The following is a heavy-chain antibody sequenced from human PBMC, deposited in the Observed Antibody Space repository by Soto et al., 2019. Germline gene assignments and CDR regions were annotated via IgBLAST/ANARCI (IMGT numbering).Heavy chain of an antibody. CDR3: TTRSDFWSGYRHYYNYAMDV. J-gene: IGHJ6*02. V-gene: IGHV3-15*07. D-gene: IGHD3-3*01. CDR1: GFTFSNAW. CDR2: IKSKTDGGTT. Sequence: GGSLRLSCAASGFTFSNAWMNWVRQAPGKGLEWVGRIKSKTDGGTTDYAAPVKGNFTISRDDSKNTLYLQMNSLKTEDTAVYYCTTRSDFWSGYRHYYNYAMDVWGQGTTVTVSS.